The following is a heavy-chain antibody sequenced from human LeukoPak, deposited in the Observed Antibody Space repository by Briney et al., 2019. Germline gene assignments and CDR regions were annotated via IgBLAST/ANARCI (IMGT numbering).Heavy chain of an antibody. CDR1: GFTFSGAW. Sequence: PGGSLRLSCAASGFTFSGAWLHWVRQAPGRGLVWVSRINNDGTTTKYADSVKGRFTISRDNAKNTLYLQMNSLRAEDTAVYYCARVSGPGMNEYFHLWGQGTLDTVSS. CDR3: ARVSGPGMNEYFHL. V-gene: IGHV3-74*01. CDR2: INNDGTTT. J-gene: IGHJ1*01. D-gene: IGHD3-10*01.